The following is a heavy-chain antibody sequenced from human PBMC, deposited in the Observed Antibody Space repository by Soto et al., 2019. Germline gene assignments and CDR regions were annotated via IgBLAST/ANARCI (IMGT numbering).Heavy chain of an antibody. CDR1: GFTFSRCA. V-gene: IGHV3-23*01. D-gene: IGHD3-10*01. CDR3: AKDQDYYGSGSYIFSVDY. CDR2: ISGSGGST. J-gene: IGHJ4*02. Sequence: GGSLRLSCAASGFTFSRCAMSWVRQAPGKGLEWVSAISGSGGSTYYADSVKGRFTISRDNSKNTLYLQMNSLRAEDTAVYYCAKDQDYYGSGSYIFSVDYWGQGTLVTVSS.